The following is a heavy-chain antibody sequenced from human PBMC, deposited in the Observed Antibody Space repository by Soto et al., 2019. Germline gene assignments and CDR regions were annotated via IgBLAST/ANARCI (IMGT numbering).Heavy chain of an antibody. Sequence: QVQLAESGGGVVQPERSLRLSCAASGFTFSSSAMHWVRQAPGKGLEWVAVISYDGNNKYYADSVKGRFTISRDNSKNTLYLQMNSLRAEDTAVYYCARDLPIFGVVQYYYYYGMDVWGQGTTVTVSS. D-gene: IGHD3-3*01. CDR3: ARDLPIFGVVQYYYYYGMDV. CDR1: GFTFSSSA. J-gene: IGHJ6*02. CDR2: ISYDGNNK. V-gene: IGHV3-30-3*01.